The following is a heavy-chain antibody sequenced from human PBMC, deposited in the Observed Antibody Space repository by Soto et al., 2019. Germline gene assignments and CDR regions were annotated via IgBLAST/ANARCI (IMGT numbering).Heavy chain of an antibody. CDR2: ISGGGTTT. CDR3: ARLGDYGSGSY. V-gene: IGHV3-48*04. D-gene: IGHD3-10*01. Sequence: EVHLVESGGDLVQPGGSLRLSCAASGFSFSSFSMNWVRQAPGKGLEWVSYISGGGTTTYYADSVKGRFTISRDDAKNSLYLQMNSLQAEDTAVSYCARLGDYGSGSYWGQGTLVTVSS. J-gene: IGHJ4*02. CDR1: GFSFSSFS.